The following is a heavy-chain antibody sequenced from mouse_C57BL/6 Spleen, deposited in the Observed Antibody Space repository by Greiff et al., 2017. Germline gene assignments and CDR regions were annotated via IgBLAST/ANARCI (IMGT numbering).Heavy chain of an antibody. Sequence: DVHLVESGGDLVKPGGSLKLSCAASGFTFSSYGMSWVRQTPDKRLEWVATISSGGSYTYYPDSVKGRFTISRDNAKNTLYLQMSSLKSEDTAMYYCASYYSNYEGPYYARDYWGQGTSVTVSS. V-gene: IGHV5-6*01. CDR2: ISSGGSYT. CDR1: GFTFSSYG. D-gene: IGHD2-5*01. J-gene: IGHJ4*01. CDR3: ASYYSNYEGPYYARDY.